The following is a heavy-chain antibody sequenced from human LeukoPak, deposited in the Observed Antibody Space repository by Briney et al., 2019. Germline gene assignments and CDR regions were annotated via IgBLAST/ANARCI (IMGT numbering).Heavy chain of an antibody. CDR2: IYYSGST. CDR3: ARGDGEFLEWLFPGAFDI. D-gene: IGHD3-3*01. Sequence: SKTLSLTCTVSGGSISSSSYYWGWIRQPPGKGLEWIGSIYYSGSTYYNPSLKSRVTISVDTSKNQFSLKLSSVTAADTAVYYCARGDGEFLEWLFPGAFDIWGQGTMVTVSS. J-gene: IGHJ3*02. CDR1: GGSISSSSYY. V-gene: IGHV4-39*07.